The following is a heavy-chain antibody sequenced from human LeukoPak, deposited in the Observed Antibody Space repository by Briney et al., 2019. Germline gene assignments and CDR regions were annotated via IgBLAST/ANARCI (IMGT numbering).Heavy chain of an antibody. V-gene: IGHV1-46*01. D-gene: IGHD2-15*01. CDR3: ARAGGCSGGSCYLFDY. Sequence: GASVKVSCKASGYTFTSYYMHWVRQAPGQGLEWMGIINPSGGSTSYAQKFQGRVTMTRDMSTSTVYMELSSLRSEDTAVYYCARAGGCSGGSCYLFDYWGQGTLVTVSS. J-gene: IGHJ4*02. CDR1: GYTFTSYY. CDR2: INPSGGST.